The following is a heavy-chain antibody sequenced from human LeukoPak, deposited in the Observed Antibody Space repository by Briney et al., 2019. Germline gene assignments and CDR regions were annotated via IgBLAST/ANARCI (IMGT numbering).Heavy chain of an antibody. CDR2: ISWNSGSI. V-gene: IGHV3-9*03. J-gene: IGHJ6*03. CDR3: ARADGTRPDYYMDV. CDR1: GFTFDDYA. Sequence: GGSLRLSCAASGFTFDDYAMHWVRQAPGKGLEWVSGISWNSGSIGYADSVKGRFTISRDNAKNSLYLQMNSLRAEDMALYYCARADGTRPDYYMDVWGKGTTVTVSS. D-gene: IGHD1-1*01.